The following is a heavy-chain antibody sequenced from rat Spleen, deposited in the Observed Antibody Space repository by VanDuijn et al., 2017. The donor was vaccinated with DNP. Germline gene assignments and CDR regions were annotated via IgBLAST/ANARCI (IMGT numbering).Heavy chain of an antibody. D-gene: IGHD1-3*01. V-gene: IGHV2S12*01. CDR1: GFSLTNYG. J-gene: IGHJ4*01. CDR2: ISSGGVT. Sequence: QVQLKESGPGLVKPSQTLSLTCTVSGFSLTNYGVSWIRQPPEKGLEWVAAISSGGVTYYNSVLKSRLSISRDTSKSQVFLKMNSLQTEDTAMYFCARSGYGSYGYYAMDAWGQGTSVTVSS. CDR3: ARSGYGSYGYYAMDA.